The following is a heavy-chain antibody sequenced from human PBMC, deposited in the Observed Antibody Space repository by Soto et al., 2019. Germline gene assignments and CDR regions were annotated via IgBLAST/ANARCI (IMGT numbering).Heavy chain of an antibody. Sequence: QITLRESGPTLVKPTQTLTLTCTFSGFSLTTGGVGVGWIRQPPGKALEWLALIYWDDDNRYRPSLESRLTITMDTPKNQVVLTMTNMDPVDTATYYCVYRDKTAGQRYFQHWGQGTLVTVSS. D-gene: IGHD2-21*02. V-gene: IGHV2-5*02. CDR1: GFSLTTGGVG. J-gene: IGHJ1*01. CDR2: IYWDDDN. CDR3: VYRDKTAGQRYFQH.